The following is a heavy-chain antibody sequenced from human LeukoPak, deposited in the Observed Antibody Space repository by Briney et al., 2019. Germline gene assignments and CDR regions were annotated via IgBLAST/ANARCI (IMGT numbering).Heavy chain of an antibody. CDR3: AKLYYDSSGYPDDY. Sequence: GRSLRLSCAASGFTFSSYGMHWVRQAPGKGLEWVAVIWYDGSNKYYADSVKGRFTISRDNSKNTLYLQMNSLRAEDTAVYYCAKLYYDSSGYPDDYWGQGTLVTVSS. V-gene: IGHV3-33*06. D-gene: IGHD3-22*01. CDR1: GFTFSSYG. J-gene: IGHJ4*02. CDR2: IWYDGSNK.